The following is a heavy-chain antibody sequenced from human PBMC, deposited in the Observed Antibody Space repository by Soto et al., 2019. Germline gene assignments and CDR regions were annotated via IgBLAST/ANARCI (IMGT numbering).Heavy chain of an antibody. CDR1: GYTFISHG. CDR2: ISGKNGNT. V-gene: IGHV1-18*04. D-gene: IGHD2-15*01. CDR3: GRVSSSIVVVPDYGMDV. Sequence: QVQLVQSGVEVKKPGASVKVSCKASGYTFISHGISWVRQAPGQGLEWMGWISGKNGNTNYAQKLQGRFTLTTDTSTSTAYMELRSLRSDDTAVYYCGRVSSSIVVVPDYGMDVWGQGTTVTVSS. J-gene: IGHJ6*02.